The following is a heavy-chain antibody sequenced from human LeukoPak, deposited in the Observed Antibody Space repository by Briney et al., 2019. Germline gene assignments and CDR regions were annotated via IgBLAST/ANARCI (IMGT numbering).Heavy chain of an antibody. D-gene: IGHD2-21*02. CDR1: GXTFSSHS. J-gene: IGHJ4*02. CDR2: IDSSSSTI. V-gene: IGHV3-48*04. Sequence: GGSLRLSCAASGXTFSSHSMNWVRQAPGKGLEWISYIDSSSSTIYYADSVKGRFTISRDNAKNSLYLQMNSLRAEDTAVYYCARSLNTYCGGDCPPDYWGQGTLVTVSS. CDR3: ARSLNTYCGGDCPPDY.